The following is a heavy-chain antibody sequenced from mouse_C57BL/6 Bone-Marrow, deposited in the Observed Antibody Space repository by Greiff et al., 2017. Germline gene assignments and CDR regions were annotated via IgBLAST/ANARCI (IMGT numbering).Heavy chain of an antibody. CDR3: TSRKGYAY. J-gene: IGHJ3*01. Sequence: EVQLVESGGGLVQPGGSMKLSCAASGFTFSDSWMDWVRQSPEKGLEWVAEIRNKANNHATYYAESVKGRFTSSRNASKSRVYLQMDSVRAEDTGIYYGTSRKGYAYWGQGTLVTVSA. V-gene: IGHV6-6*01. CDR1: GFTFSDSW. D-gene: IGHD2-2*01. CDR2: IRNKANNHAT.